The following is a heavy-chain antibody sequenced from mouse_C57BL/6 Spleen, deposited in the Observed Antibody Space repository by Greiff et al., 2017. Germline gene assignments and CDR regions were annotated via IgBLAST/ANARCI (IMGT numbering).Heavy chain of an antibody. Sequence: QVQLQQPGAELVKPGASVKLSCKASGYTFTSYWMQWVKQRPGQGLEWIGEIDPSDSYTNYNQKFKGKATLTVDTSSSTAYMQRSSLTSEDSAVYYCARHDYDGAWFAYWGQGTLVTVSA. V-gene: IGHV1-50*01. CDR2: IDPSDSYT. CDR1: GYTFTSYW. CDR3: ARHDYDGAWFAY. D-gene: IGHD2-4*01. J-gene: IGHJ3*01.